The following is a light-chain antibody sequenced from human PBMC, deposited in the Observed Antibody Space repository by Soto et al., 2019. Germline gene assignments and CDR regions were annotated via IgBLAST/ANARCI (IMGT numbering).Light chain of an antibody. J-gene: IGKJ1*01. V-gene: IGKV3-15*01. CDR2: GAS. CDR1: QSVSIH. Sequence: EILMTQSPPTLSVSPGERATLSCRASQSVSIHLAWYQQKLGQAPRVLIYGASTRATGIPARFSGSGSGTEFALTISSLQSEDCAVYYCQQYNNWPLTFGQGTKVEIK. CDR3: QQYNNWPLT.